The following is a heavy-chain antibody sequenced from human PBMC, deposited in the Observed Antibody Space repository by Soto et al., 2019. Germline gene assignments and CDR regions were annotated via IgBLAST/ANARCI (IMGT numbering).Heavy chain of an antibody. CDR2: INPNSGGT. V-gene: IGHV1-2*02. CDR1: GYTFTGYY. J-gene: IGHJ4*02. CDR3: ARVGSLLSGSYGSYFDY. Sequence: ASVKASCKASGYTFTGYYKHWERQAPGQGLEWMGWINPNSGGTNYAQKFQGRVTMTRDTSISTAYMELSRLRPDDTAVYYCARVGSLLSGSYGSYFDYWGQGTLVTVSS. D-gene: IGHD1-26*01.